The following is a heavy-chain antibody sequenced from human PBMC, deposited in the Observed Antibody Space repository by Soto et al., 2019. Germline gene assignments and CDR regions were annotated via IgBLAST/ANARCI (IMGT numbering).Heavy chain of an antibody. Sequence: QVQLVQSGAEVKKPGSSVKVSCKASGGTFSSYAISWVRQAPGQGLEWMGGIIPIFGTANYAQKFQGRVTITXXEXTXXAYMELSSLRSEDTAVYYCAGWGVQLERRGWGFDYWGQGTLVTVSS. V-gene: IGHV1-69*05. CDR3: AGWGVQLERRGWGFDY. CDR1: GGTFSSYA. D-gene: IGHD1-1*01. J-gene: IGHJ4*02. CDR2: IIPIFGTA.